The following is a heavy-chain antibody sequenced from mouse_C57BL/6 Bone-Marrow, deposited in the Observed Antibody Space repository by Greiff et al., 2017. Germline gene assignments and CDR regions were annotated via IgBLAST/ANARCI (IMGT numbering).Heavy chain of an antibody. CDR1: GFNIKDDY. CDR2: IDPENGDT. D-gene: IGHD2-3*01. J-gene: IGHJ1*03. Sequence: EVKLLESGAELVRPGASVKLSCTASGFNIKDDYMHWVKQRPEQGLEWIGWIDPENGDTEYASKFQGKATITADTSSNTAYLQLSSLTSEDTAVYYCTTLDGYYFYWYCDVWGTGTTVTVSS. CDR3: TTLDGYYFYWYCDV. V-gene: IGHV14-4*01.